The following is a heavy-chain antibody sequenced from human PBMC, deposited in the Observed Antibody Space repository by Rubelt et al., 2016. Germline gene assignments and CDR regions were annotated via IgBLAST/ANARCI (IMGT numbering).Heavy chain of an antibody. CDR2: IVPIVGRT. D-gene: IGHD5-24*01. CDR3: ARVRGDGYNYLDS. CDR1: GGTLSMYS. Sequence: QLQLVQSGAEVKKSGSSVRVSCKASGGTLSMYSFDWVRQAPGQGFEWMGRIVPIVGRTNYDQKLQDRVTITVDKSTITGYMELRNLRSDDTAVYYCARVRGDGYNYLDSWGQGTLVTVSS. V-gene: IGHV1-69*04. J-gene: IGHJ4*02.